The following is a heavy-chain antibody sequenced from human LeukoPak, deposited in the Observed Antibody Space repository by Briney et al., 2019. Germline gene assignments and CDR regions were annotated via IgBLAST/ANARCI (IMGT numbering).Heavy chain of an antibody. D-gene: IGHD6-6*01. CDR2: MYSSGST. J-gene: IGHJ6*02. V-gene: IGHV4-4*07. CDR3: ARGRGAARGGSHYYYYGMDV. Sequence: SETLSLTCTVSGGSISSYYWNWIRQPAGKGLEWIGRMYSSGSTNYNPSLKSRVTMSVDTSKNQFSLKLSSVTAADTAVYYCARGRGAARGGSHYYYYGMDVWGQGTTVTVSS. CDR1: GGSISSYY.